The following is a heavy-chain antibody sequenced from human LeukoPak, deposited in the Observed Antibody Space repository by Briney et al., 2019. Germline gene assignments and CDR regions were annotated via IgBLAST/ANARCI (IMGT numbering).Heavy chain of an antibody. J-gene: IGHJ4*02. Sequence: SETLSLTCTVSGGSISSYYWSWIRQPPGKGLEWIGHISYTGSTNYNPSLKSRVTTSIDTSKNQFSLKLSSVTAADTAVYYCARRGYSYETYYFDYWGQGALVTVSS. D-gene: IGHD5-18*01. CDR2: ISYTGST. V-gene: IGHV4-59*08. CDR1: GGSISSYY. CDR3: ARRGYSYETYYFDY.